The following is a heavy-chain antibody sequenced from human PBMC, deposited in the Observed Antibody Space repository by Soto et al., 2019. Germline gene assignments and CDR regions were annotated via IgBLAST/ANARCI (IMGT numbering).Heavy chain of an antibody. CDR2: IYYSGNT. D-gene: IGHD6-13*01. J-gene: IGHJ4*02. Sequence: QLQPQESDPGLVKTSETLSLTCSVSGGSVSRSSYYWAWLRQPPGQELQWIGSIYYSGNTYYNPSLNSRVTMSVETSKNQFSLKLTSVTAADTALYFCARSWGQQMGYFDLWGQGTLAIVSS. CDR3: ARSWGQQMGYFDL. CDR1: GGSVSRSSYY. V-gene: IGHV4-39*01.